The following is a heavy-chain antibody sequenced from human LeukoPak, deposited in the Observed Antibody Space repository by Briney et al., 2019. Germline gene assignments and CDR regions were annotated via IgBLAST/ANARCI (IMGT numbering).Heavy chain of an antibody. D-gene: IGHD3-10*01. Sequence: GASVKVSCKASGYTFTSYGISWVRQAPGQGLEWMGCISAYNGNTNYAQKLQGRVTMTTDTSTSTAYMELRSLRSDDTAVYYCARDEAFYYGSGSLRNGMDVWGKGTTVTVSS. J-gene: IGHJ6*04. V-gene: IGHV1-18*04. CDR2: ISAYNGNT. CDR3: ARDEAFYYGSGSLRNGMDV. CDR1: GYTFTSYG.